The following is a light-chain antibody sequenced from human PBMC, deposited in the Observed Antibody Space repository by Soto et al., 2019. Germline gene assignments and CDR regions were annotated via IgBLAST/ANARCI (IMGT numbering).Light chain of an antibody. CDR3: AAWYTSRSSPA. V-gene: IGLV1-47*01. CDR1: DSNIGSKY. CDR2: RNN. Sequence: QSVLTQPASASATPGQRVTISCSGSDSNIGSKYVYWYQQLPGNAPKHLMYRNNQRPSGVPDRFSCSKSGTSAALAINGVLPEEEEDYYCAAWYTSRSSPAFGGGTKVTVL. J-gene: IGLJ2*01.